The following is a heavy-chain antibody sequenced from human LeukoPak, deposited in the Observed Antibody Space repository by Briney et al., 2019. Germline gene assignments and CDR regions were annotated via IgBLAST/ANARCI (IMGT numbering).Heavy chain of an antibody. CDR2: IYYSGST. J-gene: IGHJ4*02. V-gene: IGHV4-59*01. CDR1: GGSISNYY. Sequence: SETLSLTCTVSGGSISNYYWSWIRQPPGKGLEWIGYIYYSGSTNYNPSLKSRVTISVDTSKNQFSLKLSSVTAADTAVYYCARAPRLLSPVPPDYWGQGTLVTVSS. CDR3: ARAPRLLSPVPPDY. D-gene: IGHD2-21*02.